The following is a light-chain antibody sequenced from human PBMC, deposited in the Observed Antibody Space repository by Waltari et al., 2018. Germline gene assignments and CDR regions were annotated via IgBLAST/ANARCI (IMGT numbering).Light chain of an antibody. J-gene: IGKJ1*01. CDR3: QMYVRLPVT. Sequence: IVLTQSPRTLALSPGESATLSCRASPSVGTALAWYQQKPGQAPRLLIYDASSRATGISDKFSGSGSGTDFSLTISRVEPEDFAVYFCQMYVRLPVTFGQGTKVEVK. CDR2: DAS. V-gene: IGKV3-20*01. CDR1: PSVGTA.